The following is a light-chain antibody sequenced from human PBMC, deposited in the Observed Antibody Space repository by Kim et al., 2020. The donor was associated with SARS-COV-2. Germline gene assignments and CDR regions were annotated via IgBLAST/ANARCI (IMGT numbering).Light chain of an antibody. CDR3: QRSRNWPPT. CDR2: DTS. CDR1: QNIWTS. J-gene: IGKJ2*01. V-gene: IGKV3-15*01. Sequence: EIVMTQSPATLSVSPGESATLSCRASQNIWTSVAWYQQRGGQAPRLLIVDTSTRTTGAPARFSGSGSGPEFTLTITSLQPEDSAVYYCQRSRNWPPTFGQGTKLEI.